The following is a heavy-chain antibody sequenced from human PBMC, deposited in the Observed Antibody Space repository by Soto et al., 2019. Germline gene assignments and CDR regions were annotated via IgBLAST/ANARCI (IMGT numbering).Heavy chain of an antibody. CDR2: INSDGSST. CDR1: GFTFSSYS. Sequence: PGGSLRLSCSASGFTFSSYSMHWVRQAPGKGLVWVSRINSDGSSTSYADSVKGRFTISRDNAKNTLYLQMNSLRAEDTAVYYCAREEQWLVRRGYYYYYGMDVWGQGTTVTVSS. J-gene: IGHJ6*02. CDR3: AREEQWLVRRGYYYYYGMDV. D-gene: IGHD6-19*01. V-gene: IGHV3-74*01.